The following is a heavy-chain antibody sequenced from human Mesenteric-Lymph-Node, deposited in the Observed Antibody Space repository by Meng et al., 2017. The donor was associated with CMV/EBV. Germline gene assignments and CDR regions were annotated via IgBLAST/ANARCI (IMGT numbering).Heavy chain of an antibody. J-gene: IGHJ4*02. CDR1: GYSFASYW. V-gene: IGHV5-51*01. Sequence: GESLKISCQVFGYSFASYWIGWVRQMPGKGLEWMGIIFPGDSDTTYSPSFQGQVTISADRSSSTAYLQWSSLKTSDTAMYYCARVGSGYCSGTSCYMYYWGQGTLVTVSS. D-gene: IGHD2-2*02. CDR3: ARVGSGYCSGTSCYMYY. CDR2: IFPGDSDT.